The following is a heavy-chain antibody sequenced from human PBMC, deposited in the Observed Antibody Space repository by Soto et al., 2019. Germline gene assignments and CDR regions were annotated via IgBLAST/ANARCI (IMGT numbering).Heavy chain of an antibody. D-gene: IGHD3-3*01. V-gene: IGHV3-23*01. J-gene: IGHJ5*02. Sequence: GGSLRLSCAASGFTFSNYAISWVRQAPWKGLEWVSAISGDGVSTYYADSVKGRFTISRDNSKNTLYLQMNSLRAEDTAVYYCAKDQRKPALFGVVTLSCGRGTLVTVCS. CDR1: GFTFSNYA. CDR2: ISGDGVST. CDR3: AKDQRKPALFGVVTLS.